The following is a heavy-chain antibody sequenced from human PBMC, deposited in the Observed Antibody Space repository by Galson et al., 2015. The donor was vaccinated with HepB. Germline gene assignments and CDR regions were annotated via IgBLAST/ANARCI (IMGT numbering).Heavy chain of an antibody. D-gene: IGHD6-13*01. CDR2: IRSKATSYAA. Sequence: SLRLSCAASGFTFSGSAIHWVRQASGKGPEWIGHIRSKATSYAALYVPSLKGRFTISRDDSKNMAYLHMRSLKTDDTAVYYCVRSGDFSGYSSSWGQGTLVTVSS. CDR1: GFTFSGSA. CDR3: VRSGDFSGYSSS. J-gene: IGHJ4*02. V-gene: IGHV3-73*01.